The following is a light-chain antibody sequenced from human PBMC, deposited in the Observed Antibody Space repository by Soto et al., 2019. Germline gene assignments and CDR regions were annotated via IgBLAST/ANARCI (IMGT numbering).Light chain of an antibody. CDR3: QKYYSAPPT. CDR2: SAS. J-gene: IGKJ2*01. CDR1: QGIYNY. V-gene: IGKV1-27*01. Sequence: DIQMTQSTSSLSASVGDRVTITCRASQGIYNYLAWYQQKPGKVPKLLIYSASTLQSGVPSRFSASGSGTDFTLTIRSLQPEDVASYYCQKYYSAPPTFGQGTKLVIK.